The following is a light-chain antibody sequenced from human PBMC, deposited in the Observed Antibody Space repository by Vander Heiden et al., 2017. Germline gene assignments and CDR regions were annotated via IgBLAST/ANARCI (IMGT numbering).Light chain of an antibody. CDR3: AAWDASLNGPV. CDR2: SNN. V-gene: IGLV1-44*01. CDR1: TCNIGSNI. J-gene: IGLJ3*02. Sequence: QAVLTQPPSASGTPGQRVTNTCSESTCNIGSNIVNWYQQGQGTAPKLLIYSNNQRTSGVPDRFSGSKSGPSASLAISGLQSEDEADYFCAAWDASLNGPVFGGGTKLTVL.